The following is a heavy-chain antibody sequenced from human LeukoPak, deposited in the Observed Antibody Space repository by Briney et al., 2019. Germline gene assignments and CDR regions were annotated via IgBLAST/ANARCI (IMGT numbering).Heavy chain of an antibody. V-gene: IGHV3-9*01. J-gene: IGHJ4*02. CDR1: GFTFDDYA. Sequence: PGRSLRLSCAASGFTFDDYAMHWVRQAPGKGLEWVSGISWNSGYIGYADSVKGRFTISRDNAKNSLYLQMNSLRAEDTALYYCAKDNCSGGSCFTYFDYWGQGTLVTVSS. CDR3: AKDNCSGGSCFTYFDY. D-gene: IGHD2-15*01. CDR2: ISWNSGYI.